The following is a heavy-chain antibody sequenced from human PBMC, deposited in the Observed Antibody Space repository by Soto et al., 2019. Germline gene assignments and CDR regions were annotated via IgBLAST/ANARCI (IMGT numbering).Heavy chain of an antibody. CDR1: GFAFSSYG. CDR2: ISYDGSNK. CDR3: AKPMVATILPPLNYYYYMDV. D-gene: IGHD5-12*01. J-gene: IGHJ6*03. Sequence: GGSLRLSCEASGFAFSSYGMHWVRQAPGKGLEWVAVISYDGSNKYYADSVKGRFTISRDNSKNTLYLQMNSLRAEDTAVYYCAKPMVATILPPLNYYYYMDVWGKGTTVTVSS. V-gene: IGHV3-30*18.